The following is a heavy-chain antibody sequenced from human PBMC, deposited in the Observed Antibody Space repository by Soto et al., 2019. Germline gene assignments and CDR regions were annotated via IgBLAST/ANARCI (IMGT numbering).Heavy chain of an antibody. CDR1: GFTFTSYW. CDR3: ARGSGDY. V-gene: IGHV3-7*01. D-gene: IGHD3-10*01. Sequence: EVQLVESGGGLVQPGGSLRLSCAASGFTFTSYWMTWFRQAPGKGLEWVGNIKVDGSEKYYVDSVKGRFTISRDNAKNSLVLQMNSLRVEDTAVYYCARGSGDYWGQGTLVTVSP. J-gene: IGHJ4*02. CDR2: IKVDGSEK.